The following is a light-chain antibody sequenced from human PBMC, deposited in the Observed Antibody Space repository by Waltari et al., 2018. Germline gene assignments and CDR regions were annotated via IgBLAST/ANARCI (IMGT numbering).Light chain of an antibody. V-gene: IGKV3-11*01. CDR1: QSVSSY. Sequence: EIVLTQSPATLSLSPGERATLSCRASQSVSSYLAWYQQKPGQAPRLLIYDASNRATGIPARFSGSGSGPDFTLTISSLEPEDFAVYYCQQRSNWPRGTFGQGTKVEIK. CDR2: DAS. J-gene: IGKJ1*01. CDR3: QQRSNWPRGT.